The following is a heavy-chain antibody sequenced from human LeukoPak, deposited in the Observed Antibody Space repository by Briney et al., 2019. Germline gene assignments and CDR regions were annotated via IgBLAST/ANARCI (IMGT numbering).Heavy chain of an antibody. J-gene: IGHJ4*02. D-gene: IGHD3-22*01. CDR1: GFTFSSYG. V-gene: IGHV3-30*18. Sequence: GGSLRLSCAASGFTFSSYGMHWVRQAPGKGLEWVAVISYDGSNKYYADSVKGRFTISRDNSKNTLYLQVNSLRAEDTAVYYCAKDLWYYDSSGESLDYWGQGTLVTVSS. CDR3: AKDLWYYDSSGESLDY. CDR2: ISYDGSNK.